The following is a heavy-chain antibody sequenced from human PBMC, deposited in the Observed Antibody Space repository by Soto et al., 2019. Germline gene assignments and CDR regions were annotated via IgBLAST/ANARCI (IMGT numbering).Heavy chain of an antibody. Sequence: PGGSLRLSCAASGFTFSVYGMHWVRQAPGKGLEWVAVIWNDGSNKFYADSVKGRFTISRDNSKNTLYLQMNSLRAEDTAEDYCARDNSSSLGHWGQGNVVNGSS. CDR3: ARDNSSSLGH. CDR1: GFTFSVYG. V-gene: IGHV3-33*01. D-gene: IGHD6-6*01. CDR2: IWNDGSNK. J-gene: IGHJ4*02.